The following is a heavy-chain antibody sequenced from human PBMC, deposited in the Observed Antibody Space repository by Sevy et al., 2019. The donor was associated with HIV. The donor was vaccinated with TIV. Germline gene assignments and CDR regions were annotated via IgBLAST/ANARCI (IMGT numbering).Heavy chain of an antibody. CDR2: ISSTGNFE. CDR1: GFRLNTYA. Sequence: GGSLRLSCSASGFRLNTYAMHWVRQAPGKGLEWVSVISSTGNFESYAASVKGRFTISKVNSKNTVSLQMNSLRPEDTAMYDCARDAGYTTKFHPLHWGQGTLVTVSS. V-gene: IGHV3-30*04. CDR3: ARDAGYTTKFHPLH. D-gene: IGHD5-12*01. J-gene: IGHJ4*02.